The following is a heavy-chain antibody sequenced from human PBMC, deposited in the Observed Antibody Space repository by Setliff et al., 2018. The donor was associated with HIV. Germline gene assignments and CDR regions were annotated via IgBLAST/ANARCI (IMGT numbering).Heavy chain of an antibody. CDR2: INHSGST. CDR3: ARKVGGDFDY. D-gene: IGHD2-2*01. CDR1: GGSFTNYY. J-gene: IGHJ4*02. Sequence: SETLSLTCVVYGGSFTNYYWSWIRKPPGKGLECIGEINHSGSTNYNPSLKSRVTISVDTSKNQFSLKLSSVTAADTAVYFCARKVGGDFDYWGQGTLVTVSS. V-gene: IGHV4-34*01.